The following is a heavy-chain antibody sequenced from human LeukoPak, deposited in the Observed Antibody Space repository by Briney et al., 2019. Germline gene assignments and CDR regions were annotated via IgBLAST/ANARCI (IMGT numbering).Heavy chain of an antibody. CDR1: GYTFTSYY. V-gene: IGHV1-8*01. CDR2: MNPNSGNT. D-gene: IGHD6-13*01. CDR3: ARTDSSSWYPYYYYMDV. J-gene: IGHJ6*03. Sequence: ASVKVSCKTSGYTFTSYYMHWVRQATGQGLEWMGWMNPNSGNTGYAQKFQGRVTITRNTSISTAYMELSSLRSEDTAVYYCARTDSSSWYPYYYYMDVWGKGTTVTVSS.